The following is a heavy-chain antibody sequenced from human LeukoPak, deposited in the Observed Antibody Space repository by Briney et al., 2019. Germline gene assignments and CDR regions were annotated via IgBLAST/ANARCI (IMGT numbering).Heavy chain of an antibody. J-gene: IGHJ4*02. CDR3: AKDAGVSGYSGYIDY. V-gene: IGHV3-9*01. CDR2: ISYNSGTI. D-gene: IGHD5-12*01. Sequence: GGSLRLSCAASGFSFDEYAMYWVRQAPGKGLEWVSGISYNSGTISYADSVKGRFTISRDNARNSLYLQMNSLRPEDTALYYCAKDAGVSGYSGYIDYWGQGTLVTVSS. CDR1: GFSFDEYA.